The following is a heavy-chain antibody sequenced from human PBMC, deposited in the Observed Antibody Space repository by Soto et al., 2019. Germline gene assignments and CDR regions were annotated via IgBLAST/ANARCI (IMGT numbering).Heavy chain of an antibody. Sequence: ASVKVSCKASGYTFTSYGISWVRQAPGQGLEWMGWNNAYNGNTNYAQKLQGRVTMTTDTSTSTAYMELRSLRSDDTAVYYCARDLREPHTNLLWFGEPTYNWFDPWGQGTLVTVSS. J-gene: IGHJ5*02. CDR3: ARDLREPHTNLLWFGEPTYNWFDP. D-gene: IGHD3-10*01. V-gene: IGHV1-18*01. CDR2: NNAYNGNT. CDR1: GYTFTSYG.